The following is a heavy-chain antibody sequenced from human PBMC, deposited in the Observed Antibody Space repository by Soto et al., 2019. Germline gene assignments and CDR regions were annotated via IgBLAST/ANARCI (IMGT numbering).Heavy chain of an antibody. Sequence: GGSLRLSCVASGFTFSSYSMNWVRQAPGKGLEWVSYISSSSITIHYADSVKGRFTISRDNAKNSLYLQMNSLRDEDTAVYYCARDVYGSGQNMDVWGQGTTVTVSS. J-gene: IGHJ6*02. CDR3: ARDVYGSGQNMDV. CDR1: GFTFSSYS. D-gene: IGHD3-10*01. CDR2: ISSSSITI. V-gene: IGHV3-48*02.